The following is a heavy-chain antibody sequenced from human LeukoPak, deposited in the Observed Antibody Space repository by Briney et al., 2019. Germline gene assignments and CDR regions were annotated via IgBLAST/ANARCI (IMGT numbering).Heavy chain of an antibody. CDR2: IRYDGSNK. V-gene: IGHV3-30*02. D-gene: IGHD2-2*01. CDR3: AKHPYCSSTSCYFDY. CDR1: GFTFSSYG. Sequence: GGSLRLSRAASGFTFSSYGMHWVRQAPGKGLEWVAFIRYDGSNKYYADSVKGRFTISRDNSKNTLYLQMNSLRAEDTAVYYCAKHPYCSSTSCYFDYWGQGTLVTVSS. J-gene: IGHJ4*02.